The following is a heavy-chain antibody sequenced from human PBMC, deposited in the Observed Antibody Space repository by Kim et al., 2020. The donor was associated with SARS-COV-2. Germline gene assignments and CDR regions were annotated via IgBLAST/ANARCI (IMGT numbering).Heavy chain of an antibody. V-gene: IGHV3-21*01. J-gene: IGHJ4*02. D-gene: IGHD3-3*01. CDR3: ARDSSYDFWSGRDDY. Sequence: ASVTCRFTLSRDNAKNSLYLQMNSLRAADTAVYYCARDSSYDFWSGRDDYWGQGTLVTVSS.